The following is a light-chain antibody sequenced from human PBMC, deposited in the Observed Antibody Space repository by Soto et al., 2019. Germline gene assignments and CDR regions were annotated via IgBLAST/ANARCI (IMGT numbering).Light chain of an antibody. CDR2: KAP. V-gene: IGKV1-5*03. J-gene: IGKJ1*01. CDR1: QSISSW. CDR3: QQYNSYSWT. Sequence: DIQMNQSTYTLAVSVGDRVTITCRSSQSISSWLAWYQQKPGKAPKLLIYKAPSLESGVPSRFSGSGSGTEFTLTILSLQQHDCATYYSQQYNSYSWTFGQGNKVEIK.